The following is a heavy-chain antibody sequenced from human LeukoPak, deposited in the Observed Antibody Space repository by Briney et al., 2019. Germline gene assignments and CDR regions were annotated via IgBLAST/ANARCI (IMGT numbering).Heavy chain of an antibody. CDR2: INTNTGNP. V-gene: IGHV7-4-1*02. J-gene: IGHJ5*02. CDR3: ARDRPDYYDSSGYFKWFDP. D-gene: IGHD3-22*01. Sequence: ASVRVSCKASGYTFTSYAMNWVRQAPGQGLEWMGWINTNTGNPTYAQGFTGRFVFSLDTSVSTAYLQISSLKAEDTAVYYCARDRPDYYDSSGYFKWFDPWGQGTLVTVSS. CDR1: GYTFTSYA.